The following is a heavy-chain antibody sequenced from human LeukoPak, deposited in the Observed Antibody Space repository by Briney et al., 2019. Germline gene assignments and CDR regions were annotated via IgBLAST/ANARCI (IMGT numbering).Heavy chain of an antibody. J-gene: IGHJ4*02. CDR2: IIPIFGRT. CDR1: GCTFSSYG. V-gene: IGHV1-69*05. CDR3: AREKGELTKRYYCYY. Sequence: SVKVSCKASGCTFSSYGISWVRQAPGQGLEWMGRIIPIFGRTNYAQKFQGRVTITTDESTSTAYMELRSLRSEDTAASYCAREKGELTKRYYCYYWGQGTLVTLSS. D-gene: IGHD1-26*01.